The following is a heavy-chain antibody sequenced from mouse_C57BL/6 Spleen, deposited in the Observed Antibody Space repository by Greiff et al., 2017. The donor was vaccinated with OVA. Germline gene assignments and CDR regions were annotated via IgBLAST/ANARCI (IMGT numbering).Heavy chain of an antibody. CDR1: GFTFTDYY. J-gene: IGHJ3*01. CDR2: IRNKANGYTT. D-gene: IGHD1-3*01. V-gene: IGHV7-3*01. CDR3: ARYTKSWFAY. Sequence: EVKLMESGGGLVQPGGSLSLSCAASGFTFTDYYMSWVRQPPGKALEWLGFIRNKANGYTTEYSASVKGRFTISRDNSQSILYLQMNALRAEDSATYYCARYTKSWFAYWGQGTLVTVSA.